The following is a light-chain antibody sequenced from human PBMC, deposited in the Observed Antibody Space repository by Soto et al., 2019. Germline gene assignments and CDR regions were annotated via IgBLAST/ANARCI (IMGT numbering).Light chain of an antibody. CDR2: DAS. CDR1: QSISSN. V-gene: IGKV3-15*01. Sequence: ETVMTQSPATLSVSQGERAPLSCRASQSISSNLAWYQQKPGQAPRLLIYDASTRATGIPARFSGSGSGTEFTLTISSLQSEDFAVYYCQQYNNWPITFGQGTRLEIK. J-gene: IGKJ5*01. CDR3: QQYNNWPIT.